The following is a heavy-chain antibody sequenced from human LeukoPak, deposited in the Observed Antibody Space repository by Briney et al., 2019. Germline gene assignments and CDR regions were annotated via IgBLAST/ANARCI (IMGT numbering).Heavy chain of an antibody. D-gene: IGHD3-10*01. Sequence: SETLSLTCTVSGGSISSSSYYWGWIRQPPGKGLEWIGSIYYSGSTYYNPSLKSRVTISVDTSKNQFSLKLSSVTAADTAVYYCARDDGYYYGSGSLSLASDYWGQGTLVTVSS. J-gene: IGHJ4*02. V-gene: IGHV4-39*07. CDR2: IYYSGST. CDR1: GGSISSSSYY. CDR3: ARDDGYYYGSGSLSLASDY.